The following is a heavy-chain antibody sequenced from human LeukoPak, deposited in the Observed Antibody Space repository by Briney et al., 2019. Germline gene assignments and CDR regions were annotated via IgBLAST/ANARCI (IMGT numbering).Heavy chain of an antibody. CDR2: ISGSGGST. CDR3: AKDRRAVAAPFDY. J-gene: IGHJ4*02. D-gene: IGHD6-19*01. Sequence: GGSLRLSCAASGFTFSSYAMSWVRQAPGKGLEWVSAISGSGGSTYCADPVKGRFTISRDNSKNTLYLQMNSLRAEDTAVYYCAKDRRAVAAPFDYWGQGTLVTVSS. V-gene: IGHV3-23*01. CDR1: GFTFSSYA.